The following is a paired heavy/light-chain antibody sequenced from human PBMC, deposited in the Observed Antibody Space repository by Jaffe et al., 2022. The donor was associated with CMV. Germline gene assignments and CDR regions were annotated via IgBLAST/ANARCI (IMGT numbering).Heavy chain of an antibody. CDR1: GGTFSTYG. CDR2: IIPVFRTT. CDR3: ARSGYDYESQHYYYYAMDV. D-gene: IGHD5-12*01. V-gene: IGHV1-69*01. J-gene: IGHJ6*02. Sequence: QVQLVQSGAEVRKPGSSVKVSCKASGGTFSTYGINWVRLAPGQGLEWMGGIIPVFRTTNYARKFQGRVTVTADESTSTAYMELFSLRSEDTAVYYCARSGYDYESQHYYYYAMDVWGQGTTVTVSS.
Light chain of an antibody. Sequence: DIVLTQSPGTLSLSPGERAALSCRASQSVSSSYLAWYQQKPGQAPRLLIYGAFSRATGIPDRFSGSGSGTDFTLTISRLEPEDFAVYYCQQYGRSLSLAFGGGTKVEIK. J-gene: IGKJ4*01. CDR2: GAF. V-gene: IGKV3-20*01. CDR3: QQYGRSLSLA. CDR1: QSVSSSY.